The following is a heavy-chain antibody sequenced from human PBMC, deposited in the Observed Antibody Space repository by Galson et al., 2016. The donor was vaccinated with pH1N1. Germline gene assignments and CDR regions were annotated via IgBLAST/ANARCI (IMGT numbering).Heavy chain of an antibody. CDR2: IIPIYGTA. V-gene: IGHV1-69*13. J-gene: IGHJ6*02. CDR3: ARPGRTETTKEGFAWGYGMDV. D-gene: IGHD1-1*01. Sequence: SVKVSCKASGGSFAKYVVSWVRQAPGQGLEWMGRIIPIYGTANYAQKFQGRVTITADEYTTTVYTELNSLISEDTAIYYCARPGRTETTKEGFAWGYGMDVWGQGTTVTVSS. CDR1: GGSFAKYV.